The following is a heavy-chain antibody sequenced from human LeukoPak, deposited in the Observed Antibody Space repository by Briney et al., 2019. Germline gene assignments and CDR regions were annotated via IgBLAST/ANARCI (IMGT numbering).Heavy chain of an antibody. D-gene: IGHD3-16*01. Sequence: GGSLRLSCAASGFTFSDYYMSWIRQAPGKGLEWVSYISSSGSTIYYADSVKGRFTISGDNAKNSLYLQMNSLRAEDTAVYYCANTEYDYVWGSQTLDYWGQGTLVTVSS. V-gene: IGHV3-11*04. CDR1: GFTFSDYY. CDR2: ISSSGSTI. CDR3: ANTEYDYVWGSQTLDY. J-gene: IGHJ4*02.